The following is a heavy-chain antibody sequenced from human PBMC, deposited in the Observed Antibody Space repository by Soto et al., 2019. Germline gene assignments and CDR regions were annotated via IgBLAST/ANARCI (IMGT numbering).Heavy chain of an antibody. V-gene: IGHV4-31*03. D-gene: IGHD2-15*01. CDR3: ARVYCSGGSCYSVWLDY. CDR1: GGSISSGGYY. Sequence: QVQLQESGPGLVKPSQTLSLTCTVSGGSISSGGYYWSWIRQHPGKGLEWIGYIYYSGSTYYNPFLKSRVTISVDTSKNQFSLKLSSVTAADTAVYYCARVYCSGGSCYSVWLDYWGQGTLVTVSS. J-gene: IGHJ4*02. CDR2: IYYSGST.